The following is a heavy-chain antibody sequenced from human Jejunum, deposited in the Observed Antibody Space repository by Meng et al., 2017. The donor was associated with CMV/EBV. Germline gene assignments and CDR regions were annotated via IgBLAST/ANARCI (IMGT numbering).Heavy chain of an antibody. CDR2: IISMYGTA. V-gene: IGHV1-69*06. J-gene: IGHJ5*01. Sequence: YAMCWVRQAPGQGLEWMGEIISMYGTANYAEKFQDRLTITADKSTNTAYMELTGLTFEDTAVYYCAKEGKTGRPGEYYTDGPSDSWGQGTLGTVSS. CDR1: YA. CDR3: AKEGKTGRPGEYYTDGPSDS. D-gene: IGHD3-16*01.